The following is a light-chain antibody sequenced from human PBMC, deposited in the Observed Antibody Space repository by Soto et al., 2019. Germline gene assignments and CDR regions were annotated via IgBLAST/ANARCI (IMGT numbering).Light chain of an antibody. CDR2: AAS. Sequence: DIQMTLSPSSLSASVEDRVIITCRASQSISNHLNWYQQKPGEAPKLLIFAASSLQSGVPSRFSGSRSGPDFTLTISSLQPEDFATYYCQQSYSSPPTFGQGTKVDI. CDR1: QSISNH. CDR3: QQSYSSPPT. J-gene: IGKJ1*01. V-gene: IGKV1-39*01.